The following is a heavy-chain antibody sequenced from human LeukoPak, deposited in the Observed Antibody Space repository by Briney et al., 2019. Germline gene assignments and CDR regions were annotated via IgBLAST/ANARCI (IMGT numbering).Heavy chain of an antibody. D-gene: IGHD4-23*01. J-gene: IGHJ4*02. Sequence: KPSETLSLTCAVYGGSFSGYYWSWIRQPPGKGLEWIGEINHSGSTNYNPSLKSRVTIPVDTSKNQFSLKLSSVTAADTAVYYCARDADYGGNTYDYWGQGTLVTVSS. CDR2: INHSGST. CDR3: ARDADYGGNTYDY. V-gene: IGHV4-34*01. CDR1: GGSFSGYY.